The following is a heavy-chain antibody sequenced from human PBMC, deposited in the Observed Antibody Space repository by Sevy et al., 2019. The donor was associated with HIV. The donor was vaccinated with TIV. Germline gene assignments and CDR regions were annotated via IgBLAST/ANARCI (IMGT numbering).Heavy chain of an antibody. CDR3: ARSGGTNLFDY. J-gene: IGHJ4*02. Sequence: GGSLRLSCAASGLTLINHWMHWVRQAPGKGLVWVSGISGDGATTTYADSVKGRFTISRDNAKNTLYVQMNSLRGEDTAVHYCARSGGTNLFDYWGQRILVTVSS. V-gene: IGHV3-74*01. CDR2: ISGDGATT. CDR1: GLTLINHW. D-gene: IGHD2-15*01.